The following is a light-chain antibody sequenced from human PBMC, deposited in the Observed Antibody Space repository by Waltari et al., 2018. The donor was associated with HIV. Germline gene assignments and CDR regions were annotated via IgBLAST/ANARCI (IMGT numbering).Light chain of an antibody. CDR3: QHYSTSPYT. Sequence: DIQMTQSPSILSASVGDRVIITCRASQSISSWLAWYQHKPGTAPKLLIYKASVLEGGVPSRFSGSGSGTEFTRNITNLQPDDFATYYCQHYSTSPYTFGQGTNLEIK. J-gene: IGKJ2*01. CDR2: KAS. V-gene: IGKV1-5*03. CDR1: QSISSW.